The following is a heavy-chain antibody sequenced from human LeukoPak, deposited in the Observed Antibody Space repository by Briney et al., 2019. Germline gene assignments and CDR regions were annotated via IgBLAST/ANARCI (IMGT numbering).Heavy chain of an antibody. CDR3: AKVLAVTSYGAKSVFDH. Sequence: GGSLRLSCVASGFTFSRYWMHWVRQAPGKGLVWVSRINSDGSSITYADSVKGRFTISRDNAKNTLYLQMTSLRVEDTAVYYCAKVLAVTSYGAKSVFDHWGQGTLVTVSS. D-gene: IGHD4-23*01. V-gene: IGHV3-74*03. CDR2: INSDGSSI. CDR1: GFTFSRYW. J-gene: IGHJ4*02.